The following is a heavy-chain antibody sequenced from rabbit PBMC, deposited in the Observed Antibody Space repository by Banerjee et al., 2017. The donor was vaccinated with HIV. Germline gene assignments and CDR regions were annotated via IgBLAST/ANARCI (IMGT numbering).Heavy chain of an antibody. CDR3: AREGF. CDR1: GFSY. Sequence: QSLEESGGGLVKPEGSLTLTCTASGFSYMCWVRQAPGKGLEWIACFYGDGNTHYASWAKGRFTISKTSSTTVTLQMTSLTAADTATYFCAREGFWGPGTLVTVS. CDR2: FYGDGNT. V-gene: IGHV1S40*01. J-gene: IGHJ4*02.